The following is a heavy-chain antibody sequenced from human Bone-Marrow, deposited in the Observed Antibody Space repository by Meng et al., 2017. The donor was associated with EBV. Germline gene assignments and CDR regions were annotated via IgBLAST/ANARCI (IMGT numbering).Heavy chain of an antibody. CDR1: GYTFTSYG. CDR2: ISAYNAHT. CDR3: ARDADYGSGSYGVLIDY. J-gene: IGHJ4*02. V-gene: IGHV1-18*01. D-gene: IGHD3-10*01. Sequence: VPSGAEVKKRGGSVKVYGKAAGYTFTSYGISWVRQAPGQGLEWMGWISAYNAHTNYAQKLQGRVTMTTDTSTRTTYMELRSLRSDDTAVYYCARDADYGSGSYGVLIDYWGQGTLVTASS.